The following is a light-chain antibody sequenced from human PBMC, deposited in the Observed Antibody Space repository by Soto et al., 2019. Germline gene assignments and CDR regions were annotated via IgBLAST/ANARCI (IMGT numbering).Light chain of an antibody. CDR3: QSYDSSLSV. Sequence: QSVLTQPPSASGTPGQRVTISCSGSSSNIGSNTVNWYQQLPGTAPKLLIYGNSNRPSGVPDRFSGSKSGTSASLAITGLQAEDEADYYCQSYDSSLSVFGGGTKLTVL. V-gene: IGLV1-40*01. CDR2: GNS. J-gene: IGLJ2*01. CDR1: SSNIGSNT.